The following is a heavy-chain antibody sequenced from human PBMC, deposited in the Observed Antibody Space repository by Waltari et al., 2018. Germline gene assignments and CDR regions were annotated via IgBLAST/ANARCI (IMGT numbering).Heavy chain of an antibody. CDR2: IIPIYGTP. D-gene: IGHD3-16*01. V-gene: IGHV1-69*12. Sequence: QVQLVQSGAEVKKPGSSVKLSCKASGDTFRSFAIPWVRPAPGQGLEWVGGIIPIYGTPNYAQKFKDRVTFTADESTSTVFMELSSLRSEDTALYYCARRKLGEAFDIWGQGTMVTVSS. CDR3: ARRKLGEAFDI. CDR1: GDTFRSFA. J-gene: IGHJ3*02.